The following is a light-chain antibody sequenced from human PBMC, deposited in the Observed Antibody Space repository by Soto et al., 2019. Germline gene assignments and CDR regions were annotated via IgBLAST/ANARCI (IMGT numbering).Light chain of an antibody. CDR1: QSVSSNY. CDR3: HPYRSLIT. V-gene: IGKV3-20*01. Sequence: ASQSVSSNYLAGYQQKPGQAPRLLIYGASSRATGFPDRFIASGSGPTFTLSIIRMQPEPFAVYYCHPYRSLITFGQGTRLEIK. CDR2: GAS. J-gene: IGKJ5*01.